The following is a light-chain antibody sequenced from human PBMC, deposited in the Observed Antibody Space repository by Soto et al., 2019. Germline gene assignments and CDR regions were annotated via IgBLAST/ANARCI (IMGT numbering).Light chain of an antibody. CDR1: QSVSSSY. J-gene: IGKJ2*01. Sequence: EIVLTQSPGTLSLSPGERATLSCRASQSVSSSYLAWYQQKPGQAPRLLIYGASSRATGIPDRFSGSGSGTDFTLTISRLEPEDVAVYYCQQYGSSPVYTFGQRTKLEIK. CDR2: GAS. CDR3: QQYGSSPVYT. V-gene: IGKV3-20*01.